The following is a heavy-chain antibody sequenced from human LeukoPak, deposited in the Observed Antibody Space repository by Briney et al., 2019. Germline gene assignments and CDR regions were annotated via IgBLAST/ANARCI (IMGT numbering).Heavy chain of an antibody. V-gene: IGHV1-69*13. Sequence: ASVKVSCKASGGTFSSYAISWVRQAPGQGLEWMGGIIPIFGTANYAQKFQGRVTITADESTSTAYMELSSLRSEDTAVYYCAREKRGTQKGQLPPPGMDVWGKGTTVTVSS. CDR3: AREKRGTQKGQLPPPGMDV. D-gene: IGHD5-24*01. CDR2: IIPIFGTA. CDR1: GGTFSSYA. J-gene: IGHJ6*04.